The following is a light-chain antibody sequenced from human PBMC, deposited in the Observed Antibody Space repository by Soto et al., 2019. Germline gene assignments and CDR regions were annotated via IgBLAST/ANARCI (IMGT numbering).Light chain of an antibody. CDR2: GAS. Sequence: EIVLTQSPGTLSLSLGERATVSCRASQSVGSNYLAWYQRKPGQAPRLLIYGASSRATGIPARFSGSGSGTDFTLTINSLEPEDFAVYYCQQRSNWPPITFGQGTRLEIK. CDR3: QQRSNWPPIT. V-gene: IGKV3D-20*02. J-gene: IGKJ5*01. CDR1: QSVGSNY.